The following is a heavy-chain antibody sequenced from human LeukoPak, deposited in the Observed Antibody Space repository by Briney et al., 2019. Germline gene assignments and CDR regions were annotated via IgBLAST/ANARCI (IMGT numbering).Heavy chain of an antibody. Sequence: GGSLRLSCSASDLSFKNIWMSWVRQAPGKGLEWVGRISSKSDGGTTDYAAPVKGRFTISRDDSTNTLSLQMSSLKAEDTALYFCITEPHDYGDFTFGYWGQGTLVTVSS. CDR2: ISSKSDGGTT. V-gene: IGHV3-15*01. J-gene: IGHJ4*02. CDR1: DLSFKNIW. D-gene: IGHD4-17*01. CDR3: ITEPHDYGDFTFGY.